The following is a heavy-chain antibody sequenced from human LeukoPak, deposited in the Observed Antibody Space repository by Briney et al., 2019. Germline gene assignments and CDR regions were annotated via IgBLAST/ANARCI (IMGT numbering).Heavy chain of an antibody. D-gene: IGHD1-1*01. J-gene: IGHJ3*02. CDR3: ARKMKTGDRVGSFDI. CDR2: IGSDGSYI. Sequence: NPGGSLRLSCATSGFTFSSYAMSWVRQAPMKGLEWVSSIGSDGSYIYYADSVQGRFTISRDNAKNSLYLQMNSLTAEDTAVYYCARKMKTGDRVGSFDIWGQGTMVTVSS. V-gene: IGHV3-21*01. CDR1: GFTFSSYA.